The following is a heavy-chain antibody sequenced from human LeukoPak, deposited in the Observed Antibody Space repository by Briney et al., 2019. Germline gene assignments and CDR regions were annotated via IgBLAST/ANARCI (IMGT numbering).Heavy chain of an antibody. Sequence: GGSLRVSCAASGFSFSSYAMSWVRQAPGKELEWVSAISGSGGSTYYADSVKGRFTISRDNSKNTLYLQMNSLRAEDTAVYYCAKSLAQYQLLSVGDYWGQGTLVTVSS. J-gene: IGHJ4*02. D-gene: IGHD2-2*01. CDR3: AKSLAQYQLLSVGDY. V-gene: IGHV3-23*01. CDR1: GFSFSSYA. CDR2: ISGSGGST.